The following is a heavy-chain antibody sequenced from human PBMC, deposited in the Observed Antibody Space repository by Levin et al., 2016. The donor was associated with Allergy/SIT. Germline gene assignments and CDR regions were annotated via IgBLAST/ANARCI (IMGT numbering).Heavy chain of an antibody. Sequence: ASVKVSCKASGYTFTSYAMHWVRQAPGQRLEWMGWINAGNGNTKYSQKFQGRVTITRDTSASTAYMELSSLRSEDTAVYYCARVSSGSYKIDYWGQGTLVTVSS. D-gene: IGHD1-26*01. V-gene: IGHV1-3*01. J-gene: IGHJ4*02. CDR2: INAGNGNT. CDR3: ARVSSGSYKIDY. CDR1: GYTFTSYA.